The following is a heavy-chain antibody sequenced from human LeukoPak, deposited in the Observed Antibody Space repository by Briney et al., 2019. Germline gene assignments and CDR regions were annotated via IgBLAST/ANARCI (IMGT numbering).Heavy chain of an antibody. J-gene: IGHJ4*02. CDR3: ARDLERLGIAAAQ. D-gene: IGHD6-13*01. V-gene: IGHV3-33*01. CDR1: GFTFSSYG. CDR2: IWYDGSNK. Sequence: SGGPLRLSCAASGFTFSSYGMHWVRQAPGKGLEWVAVIWYDGSNKYYADSVKGRFTISRDNSKNTLYLQMNSLRAEDTAVYYCARDLERLGIAAAQWGQGTLVTVSS.